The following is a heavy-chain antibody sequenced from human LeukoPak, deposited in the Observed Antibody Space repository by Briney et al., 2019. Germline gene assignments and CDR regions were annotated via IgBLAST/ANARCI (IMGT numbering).Heavy chain of an antibody. CDR3: TRGLRREQQLLRAFDD. CDR2: MNPNSGNT. Sequence: GASVKVPCKASGYTFSSYDINWVRQATGQGLEWMGWMNPNSGNTGYAQKFQGRVSMTSNTSISTAYMELSSLRSEDTAVYYCTRGLRREQQLLRAFDDWGQGTLVTVSS. CDR1: GYTFSSYD. D-gene: IGHD6-13*01. J-gene: IGHJ4*02. V-gene: IGHV1-8*01.